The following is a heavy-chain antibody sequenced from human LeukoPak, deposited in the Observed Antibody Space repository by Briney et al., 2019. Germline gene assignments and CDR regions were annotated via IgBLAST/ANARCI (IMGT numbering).Heavy chain of an antibody. J-gene: IGHJ4*02. CDR2: IHPSGGST. D-gene: IGHD5-12*01. V-gene: IGHV1-46*01. CDR1: GYTFTSYY. CDR3: ARDLLFGYSGYDLCLDY. Sequence: ASVKVSCKASGYTFTSYYMHWVRQAPGQGLEWMGIIHPSGGSTSYAQKFQGRVTMTRDTSTSTVYMELSSLRSEDTAVYYCARDLLFGYSGYDLCLDYWGQGTLVTVSS.